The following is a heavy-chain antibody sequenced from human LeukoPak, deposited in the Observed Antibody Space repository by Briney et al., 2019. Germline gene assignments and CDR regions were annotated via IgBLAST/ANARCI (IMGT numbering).Heavy chain of an antibody. CDR1: GGSFSNYY. V-gene: IGHV4-34*01. CDR3: AREYQPYLDAFDI. CDR2: INHSGST. D-gene: IGHD2-2*01. Sequence: SETLSLTCAVYGGSFSNYYWSWIRQPPGKGLEWIGEINHSGSTNYNPSLKSRVTISVDTSKNQFSLKLSSVTAADTAVYYCAREYQPYLDAFDIWGQGTMVTVSS. J-gene: IGHJ3*02.